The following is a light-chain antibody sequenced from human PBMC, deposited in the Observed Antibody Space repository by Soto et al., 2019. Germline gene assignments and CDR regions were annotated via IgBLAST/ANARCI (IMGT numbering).Light chain of an antibody. CDR3: SSYTSSSRWV. CDR2: DVS. V-gene: IGLV2-14*03. CDR1: SSDVGGYNY. Sequence: QSVLTQPASVSGSPGQSITISCTGTSSDVGGYNYVSWYQHHPGKAPKLMIYDVSNRPSGVSNRFSGSKSGNTASLTISGLQAEDEADYYCSSYTSSSRWVFGGGTKVTVL. J-gene: IGLJ3*02.